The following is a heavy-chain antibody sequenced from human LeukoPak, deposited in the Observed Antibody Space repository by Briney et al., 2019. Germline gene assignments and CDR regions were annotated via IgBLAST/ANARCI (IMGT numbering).Heavy chain of an antibody. V-gene: IGHV1-3*01. D-gene: IGHD6-19*01. CDR1: GYTFTSYG. CDR3: ARATIAVAKSAAFDI. CDR2: INAGNGNT. J-gene: IGHJ3*02. Sequence: ASVKVSCKASGYTFTSYGISWVRQAPGQGLEWMGWINAGNGNTKYSQKFQGRVTITRDTSASTAYMELSSLRSEDTAVYYCARATIAVAKSAAFDIWGQGTMVTVSS.